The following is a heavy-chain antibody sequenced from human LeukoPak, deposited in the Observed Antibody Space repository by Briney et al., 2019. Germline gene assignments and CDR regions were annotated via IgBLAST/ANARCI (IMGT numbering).Heavy chain of an antibody. V-gene: IGHV4-30-4*01. CDR3: ASISVGTNWFDP. D-gene: IGHD1-1*01. CDR2: IYYSGST. Sequence: PSQTLSLTCTVSGGSISSGDYYWSWLPQPPGKGLEWIGYIYYSGSTYYNPSLKSRVTISVDTSKNQFSLKLSSVTAADTAVYYCASISVGTNWFDPWGQGTPVTVSS. J-gene: IGHJ5*02. CDR1: GGSISSGDYY.